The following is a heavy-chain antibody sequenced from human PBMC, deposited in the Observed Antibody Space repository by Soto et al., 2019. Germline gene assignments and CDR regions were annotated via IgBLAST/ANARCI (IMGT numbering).Heavy chain of an antibody. CDR3: AHSNWRDPIYD. V-gene: IGHV2-5*02. Sequence: QITLKESGPALVKPTQTLTLTCTFSGFSLSTGAVGVGWIRQPPGKALGWLALIYWDDEKHYSPSLKSRLTITRDNSKNQVVLKMTNMDPVDTATYYCAHSNWRDPIYDWGQGTLVTVSS. CDR1: GFSLSTGAVG. CDR2: IYWDDEK. J-gene: IGHJ4*02. D-gene: IGHD1-1*01.